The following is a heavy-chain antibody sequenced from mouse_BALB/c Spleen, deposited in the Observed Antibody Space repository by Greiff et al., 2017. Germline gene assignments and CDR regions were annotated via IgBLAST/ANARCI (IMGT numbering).Heavy chain of an antibody. CDR2: IRNKANGYTT. Sequence: EVKLMESGGGLVQPGGSLRLSCATSGFTFTDYYMSWVRQPPGKALEWLGFIRNKANGYTTEYSASVKGRFTISRDNSQSILYLQMNTLRAEDSATYYCARAPLFTTAAWFAYWGQGTLVTVSA. D-gene: IGHD1-2*01. CDR3: ARAPLFTTAAWFAY. J-gene: IGHJ3*01. CDR1: GFTFTDYY. V-gene: IGHV7-3*02.